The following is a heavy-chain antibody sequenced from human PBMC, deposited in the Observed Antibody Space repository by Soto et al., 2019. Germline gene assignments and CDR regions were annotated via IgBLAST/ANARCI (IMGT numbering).Heavy chain of an antibody. CDR1: GYSFTDFG. CDR3: ARGHDIWTGWKFEF. V-gene: IGHV1-18*01. D-gene: IGHD1-1*01. Sequence: QAQLVQSGSEVKKPGSSVKVCCKASGYSFTDFGVNWVRQAPGQGLEWLGWSSAYNGNRVYAQSFQGRLTATTYTTRDTSYLELTNLRSDDTAIYYCARGHDIWTGWKFEFWGQGTLVTVSS. CDR2: SSAYNGNR. J-gene: IGHJ4*02.